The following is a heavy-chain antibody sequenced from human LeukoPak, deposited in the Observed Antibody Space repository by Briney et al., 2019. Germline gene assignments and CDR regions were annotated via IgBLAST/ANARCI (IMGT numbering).Heavy chain of an antibody. CDR1: GFTFSSYE. D-gene: IGHD3-9*01. CDR3: ARPPALNY. J-gene: IGHJ4*02. CDR2: ISTSGDTI. Sequence: GGSLRLSCAASGFTFSSYEMNWVRQAPRKGLQWVSYISTSGDTIYYGDSVKGRFTISRDNAKNLLYLQMNSLRAEDTAVYYCARPPALNYWGQGTLVTVSS. V-gene: IGHV3-48*03.